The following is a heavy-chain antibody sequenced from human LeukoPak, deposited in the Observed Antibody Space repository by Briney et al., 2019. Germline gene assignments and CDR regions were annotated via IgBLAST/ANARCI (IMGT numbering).Heavy chain of an antibody. V-gene: IGHV1-18*01. CDR2: ISAYNGNT. Sequence: GASVKVSCKASGYTFTSYGISWVRQAPGQGLEWMGWISAYNGNTNYAQKLQGRVTMTTDTSTSTAYMELRSLRSDDTAVYYCARARRREPYDTLTGYHYYYYYGMDVWGQGTTVTVSS. J-gene: IGHJ6*02. D-gene: IGHD3-9*01. CDR1: GYTFTSYG. CDR3: ARARRREPYDTLTGYHYYYYYGMDV.